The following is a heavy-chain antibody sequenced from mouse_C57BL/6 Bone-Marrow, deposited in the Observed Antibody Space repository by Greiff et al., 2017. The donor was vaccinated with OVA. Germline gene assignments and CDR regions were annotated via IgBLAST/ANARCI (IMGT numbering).Heavy chain of an antibody. D-gene: IGHD1-1*01. CDR3: ARSFITTVVDHYAMDY. J-gene: IGHJ4*01. Sequence: QVQLQQPGAELVKPGASVKMSCKASGYTFTSYWITWVKQRPGQGLEWIGDIYPGSGSTNYNEKFKSKATLTVDTSSSTAYMQLSSLTSEDSAVYYCARSFITTVVDHYAMDYWGQGTSVTVSS. V-gene: IGHV1-55*01. CDR1: GYTFTSYW. CDR2: IYPGSGST.